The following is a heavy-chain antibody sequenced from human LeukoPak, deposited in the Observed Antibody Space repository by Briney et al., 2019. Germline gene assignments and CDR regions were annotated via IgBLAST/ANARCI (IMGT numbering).Heavy chain of an antibody. V-gene: IGHV3-53*01. J-gene: IGHJ4*02. CDR2: IYSSGMT. CDR1: GFTVSSNY. Sequence: PGGSLRLSCAASGFTVSSNYMSWVRQAPGKGLEWVSVIYSSGMTYYADSVKGRFTISRDNAKNSLYLQMNSLRAEDTAVYYCARAVRIQLWLLFDYWGQGTLVTVSS. CDR3: ARAVRIQLWLLFDY. D-gene: IGHD5-18*01.